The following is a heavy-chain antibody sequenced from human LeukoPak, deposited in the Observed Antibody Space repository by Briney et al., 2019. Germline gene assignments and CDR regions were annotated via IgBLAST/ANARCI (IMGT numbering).Heavy chain of an antibody. V-gene: IGHV3-15*01. J-gene: IGHJ4*02. CDR3: TTEVIAAAGSLYYFDY. D-gene: IGHD6-13*01. CDR1: GFTFSSYS. Sequence: GGSLRLSCAASGFTFSSYSMNWVRQAPGKGLEWVGRIKSKTDGGTTDYAAPVKGRFTISRDDSKNTLYLQMNSLKTEDTAVYYCTTEVIAAAGSLYYFDYWGQGTLVTVSS. CDR2: IKSKTDGGTT.